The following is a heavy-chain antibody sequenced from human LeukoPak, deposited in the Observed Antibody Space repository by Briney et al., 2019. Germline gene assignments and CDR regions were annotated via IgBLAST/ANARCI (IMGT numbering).Heavy chain of an antibody. V-gene: IGHV4-59*01. CDR1: GDSITTSY. CDR2: IFYSGNT. J-gene: IGHJ4*02. Sequence: SETLSLTCSVSGDSITTSYWNWIRQPPGQGLVWIGSIFYSGNTKYNPALQSRVTISVDTSKNQFSLEVNSVTAADTAVYYCARGRLSPSAFRPFEHWGRGTLVTVSS. D-gene: IGHD2/OR15-2a*01. CDR3: ARGRLSPSAFRPFEH.